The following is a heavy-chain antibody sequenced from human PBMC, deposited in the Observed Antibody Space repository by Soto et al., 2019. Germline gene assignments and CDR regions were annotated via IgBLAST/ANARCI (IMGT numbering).Heavy chain of an antibody. V-gene: IGHV3-66*01. Sequence: GGSXRLSCAASGFTVSSNYMSWVRQATGKGLEWVSVIYSGGSTYYADSVKGRFTISRDNSKNTLYLQMNSLRAEDTAVYYCARDPMSGYDFWRGYGYYYGMDVWGEGTTVTGSS. D-gene: IGHD3-3*01. J-gene: IGHJ6*04. CDR1: GFTVSSNY. CDR3: ARDPMSGYDFWRGYGYYYGMDV. CDR2: IYSGGST.